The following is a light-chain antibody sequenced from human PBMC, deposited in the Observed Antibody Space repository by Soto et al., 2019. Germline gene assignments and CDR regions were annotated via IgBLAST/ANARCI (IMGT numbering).Light chain of an antibody. CDR2: AAS. CDR1: QSISNY. CDR3: QQYGSSPPVT. J-gene: IGKJ5*01. V-gene: IGKV1-39*01. Sequence: DIQMTQSPSSLSASVGDRVTIACRASQSISNYLNWYQQRPGKAPKLLIYAASSLQSGVPSRFSGSGSGTDFTLTISSLQPEDFAVYYCQQYGSSPPVTFGQGTRLEI.